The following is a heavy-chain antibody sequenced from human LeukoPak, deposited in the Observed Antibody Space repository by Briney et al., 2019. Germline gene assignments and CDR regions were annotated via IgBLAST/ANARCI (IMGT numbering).Heavy chain of an antibody. CDR1: GFTFSSYW. D-gene: IGHD1-26*01. V-gene: IGHV3-7*03. J-gene: IGHJ4*02. CDR3: AKSATVGIKAPFDC. Sequence: GGSLRLSCAASGFTFSSYWMSWVRQAPGKGLEWVANIKQDGSEKYYVDSVKGRFTISRDNSKNTLSLQMSSLRAEDTAVYYCAKSATVGIKAPFDCWGQGALVTVSS. CDR2: IKQDGSEK.